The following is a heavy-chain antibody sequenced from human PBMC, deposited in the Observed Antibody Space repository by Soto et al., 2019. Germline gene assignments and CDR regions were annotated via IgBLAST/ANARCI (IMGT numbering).Heavy chain of an antibody. CDR2: ISGSGGST. D-gene: IGHD3-10*01. J-gene: IGHJ6*02. CDR1: GFTFSSYA. Sequence: PGGSLRLSCAASGFTFSSYAMSWVRQAPGKGLEGVSAISGSGGSTYYADSVKGRFTISRDNSKNTLYLQMNSLRAEDTAVYYCATDEYYYGSGSPKMFYYGMDVWGQGTTVTVSS. V-gene: IGHV3-23*01. CDR3: ATDEYYYGSGSPKMFYYGMDV.